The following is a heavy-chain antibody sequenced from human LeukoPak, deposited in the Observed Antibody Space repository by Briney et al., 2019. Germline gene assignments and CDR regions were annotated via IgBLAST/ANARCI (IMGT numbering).Heavy chain of an antibody. D-gene: IGHD3-9*01. Sequence: SETLSLTCAVYGGSISGYYWSWIRQPPGKGLEWVGEIHYTGGTSYNPSLKSRATISIDTSKNQLSLKLSSVTAADTAFYYCARGNILSGYCFDFWGQGALVTVSS. CDR1: GGSISGYY. V-gene: IGHV4-34*01. CDR2: IHYTGGT. CDR3: ARGNILSGYCFDF. J-gene: IGHJ4*02.